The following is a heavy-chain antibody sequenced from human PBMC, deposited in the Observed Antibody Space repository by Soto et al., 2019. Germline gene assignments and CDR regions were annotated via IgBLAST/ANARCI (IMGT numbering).Heavy chain of an antibody. V-gene: IGHV4-59*08. CDR3: ARHGSGWYRGYYYGMDV. D-gene: IGHD6-19*01. CDR2: IYYSGST. CDR1: GSSISSYY. Sequence: QVQLQESGPGLVKPSETLSLTCTVSGSSISSYYWSWIRQPPGKGLEWLGYIYYSGSTNYNPSLQVRVTISVDTSKNQFSRKLSSVTAADTAVDYFARHGSGWYRGYYYGMDVWGQGTTVTVSS. J-gene: IGHJ6*02.